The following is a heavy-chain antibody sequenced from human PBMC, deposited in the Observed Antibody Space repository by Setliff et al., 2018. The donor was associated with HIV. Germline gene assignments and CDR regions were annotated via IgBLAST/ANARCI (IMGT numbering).Heavy chain of an antibody. Sequence: GGSLRLSCAASGFTFNKAWLNWVRQVPGKGLAWVGRVKSDRDGETIHYTAPVKGRFSISVDDSRTTLYLQMNSLKTYDTAVYYCTTLVGANPWQAAFDIWGHGTKVTVSS. CDR2: VKSDRDGETI. J-gene: IGHJ3*02. CDR3: TTLVGANPWQAAFDI. D-gene: IGHD1-26*01. V-gene: IGHV3-15*07. CDR1: GFTFNKAW.